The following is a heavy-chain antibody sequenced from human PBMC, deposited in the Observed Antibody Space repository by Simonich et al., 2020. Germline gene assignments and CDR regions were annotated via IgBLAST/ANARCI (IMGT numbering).Heavy chain of an antibody. J-gene: IGHJ3*02. V-gene: IGHV1-69-2*01. Sequence: EVQLVQSGAEVKKPGATVKISCKVSGYTFTAYYMHWVQQAPGKGREWMGRVDPEDGKTIYAEKCQGRVTITADTSTDTAYMELSSLRSEDTAVYYCATGFEYSSSSWAFDIWGQGTMVTVSS. CDR1: GYTFTAYY. D-gene: IGHD6-6*01. CDR2: VDPEDGKT. CDR3: ATGFEYSSSSWAFDI.